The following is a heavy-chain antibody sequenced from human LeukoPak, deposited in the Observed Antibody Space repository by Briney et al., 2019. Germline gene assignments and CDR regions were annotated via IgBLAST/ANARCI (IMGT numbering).Heavy chain of an antibody. D-gene: IGHD2-15*01. J-gene: IGHJ5*02. CDR2: IYPNSGGT. CDR1: GYTFTGYY. Sequence: EASVTVSCKASGYTFTGYYMHWVRQAPGQGLEWIGWIYPNSGGTNYAQKFQGRVTMTRDTSISTAYMELSRLRSDDTAVYYCARAPQLFCSGGSCYSDNNWFDPWGQGTLVTVSS. V-gene: IGHV1-2*02. CDR3: ARAPQLFCSGGSCYSDNNWFDP.